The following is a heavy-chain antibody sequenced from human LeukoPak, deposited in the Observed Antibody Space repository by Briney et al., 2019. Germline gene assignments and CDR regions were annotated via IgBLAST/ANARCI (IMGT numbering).Heavy chain of an antibody. CDR2: IKSKTDGGTT. CDR1: GFTFSSYA. Sequence: GGSLRLSCAASGFTFSSYAMSWVRQAPGKGLEWVGRIKSKTDGGTTDYAAPVKGRFTISRDDSKHTLYLQMNSLKTEDTAVYYCTTDTPQGFDYWGQGTLVTVSS. CDR3: TTDTPQGFDY. V-gene: IGHV3-15*01. J-gene: IGHJ4*02.